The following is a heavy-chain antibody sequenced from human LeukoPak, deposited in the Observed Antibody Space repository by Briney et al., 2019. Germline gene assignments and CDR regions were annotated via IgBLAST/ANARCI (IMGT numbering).Heavy chain of an antibody. V-gene: IGHV3-72*01. Sequence: GGSLRLSCAASGFTFSDHYMDWVRQAPGKGLEWVGRTRNKANSYTTEYAASVKGRFTISRDDSKNSLYLQMNSLKTEDTAVYYCARHIVGATKDAFDIWGQGTMVTVSS. D-gene: IGHD1-26*01. CDR3: ARHIVGATKDAFDI. CDR1: GFTFSDHY. J-gene: IGHJ3*02. CDR2: TRNKANSYTT.